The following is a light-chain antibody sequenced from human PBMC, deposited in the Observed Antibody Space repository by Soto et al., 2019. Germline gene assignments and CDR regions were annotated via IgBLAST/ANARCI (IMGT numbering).Light chain of an antibody. J-gene: IGLJ1*01. Sequence: QSVLTQPPSVSAAPGQKVTLSCSGSSSNIGGNSVSWYQQLPWTAPKLLIYVDNKRPSGIPDRFSGSKSGTSATLGITGFQTGDEADYYCGSWDSSLSAYVFGTGTKVTVL. V-gene: IGLV1-51*01. CDR2: VDN. CDR3: GSWDSSLSAYV. CDR1: SSNIGGNS.